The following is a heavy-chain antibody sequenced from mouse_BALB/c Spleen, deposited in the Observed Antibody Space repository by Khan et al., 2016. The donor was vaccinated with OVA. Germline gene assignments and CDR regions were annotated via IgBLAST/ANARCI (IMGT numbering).Heavy chain of an antibody. CDR1: GYTFTNYG. CDR2: INTYTGEP. V-gene: IGHV9-3-1*01. CDR3: SRSNGNYWFAY. D-gene: IGHD2-1*01. Sequence: QIQLVQSGPELKKPGETVKISCKASGYTFTNYGMNWVKQAPGKGLQWMGWINTYTGEPTSADDFKGRFAFSLETSASTAYLQINNLKNEDTASYFCSRSNGNYWFAYWGQGTLVTVSA. J-gene: IGHJ3*01.